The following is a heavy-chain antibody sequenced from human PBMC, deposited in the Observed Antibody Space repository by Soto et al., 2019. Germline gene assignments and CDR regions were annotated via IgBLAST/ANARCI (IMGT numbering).Heavy chain of an antibody. V-gene: IGHV1-18*01. J-gene: IGHJ3*01. D-gene: IGHD5-12*01. Sequence: QVQLVQSGADVKKPGASVKVSCKASGYTFTNHYISWVRQAPGQGPEWLGWISPSTGKTNYPQKFQGRVSMTTDTSTNTAYMELRSLRSDDTAVYYCARDQTKWLEDAFDFWGQGAMVTVSS. CDR2: ISPSTGKT. CDR1: GYTFTNHY. CDR3: ARDQTKWLEDAFDF.